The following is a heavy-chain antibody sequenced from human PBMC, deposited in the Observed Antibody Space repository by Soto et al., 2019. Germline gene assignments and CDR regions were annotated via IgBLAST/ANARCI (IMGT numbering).Heavy chain of an antibody. Sequence: EVQLLESGGVLVQPGGSLILSCAASGFTFSSNAMSWVRQAPGKGLEWVSAIRASGITTYYADSVKGRFPISRDNSKNTLYLQMNSLRAEDTAVYYCETPYCINGGCFENYWGQGTLVTVYS. D-gene: IGHD2-8*01. J-gene: IGHJ4*02. CDR3: ETPYCINGGCFENY. V-gene: IGHV3-23*01. CDR2: IRASGITT. CDR1: GFTFSSNA.